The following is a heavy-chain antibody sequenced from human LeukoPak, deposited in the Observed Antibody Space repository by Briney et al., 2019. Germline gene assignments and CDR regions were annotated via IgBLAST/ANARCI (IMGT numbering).Heavy chain of an antibody. V-gene: IGHV4-34*01. J-gene: IGHJ4*02. CDR2: INHGGST. CDR3: ARGRYVTTRGGAAAGFLDY. D-gene: IGHD6-13*01. CDR1: GGSFSGHY. Sequence: PSETLSLTCAVSGGSFSGHYWNWIRQPPGKGLEWIGEINHGGSTSYNPSLKSRVTISVDTSQKQFSLRLSSVTAADTAVYYCARGRYVTTRGGAAAGFLDYWGQGTLVTVST.